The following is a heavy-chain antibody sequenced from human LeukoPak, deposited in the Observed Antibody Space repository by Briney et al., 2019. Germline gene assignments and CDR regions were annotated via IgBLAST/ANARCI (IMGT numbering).Heavy chain of an antibody. Sequence: GGSLRLSCTASGFTFGDYALSWFRQAPGKGLEWVSGISGSGDTTTYADSVKGRFTISRDNSKNTVFLQLNSLGAEDTAVYYCANPWGSGWYFDVWGRGTLVTVSS. J-gene: IGHJ2*01. CDR2: ISGSGDTT. V-gene: IGHV3-23*01. CDR1: GFTFGDYA. D-gene: IGHD7-27*01. CDR3: ANPWGSGWYFDV.